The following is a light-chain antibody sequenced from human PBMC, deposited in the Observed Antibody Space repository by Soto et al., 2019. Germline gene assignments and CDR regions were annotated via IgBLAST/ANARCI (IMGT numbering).Light chain of an antibody. V-gene: IGLV2-14*03. CDR2: DVS. CDR3: SSYTVTNTLV. Sequence: QSALTQPASVSGSPGQSITISCTGSNNDVGAYNFVSWFQQHPGKAPKLIIFDVSVRPSGVSDRFSGSKSGSTASLTVSGLQAEDEGDYYCSSYTVTNTLVFGGGTQLTVL. CDR1: NNDVGAYNF. J-gene: IGLJ2*01.